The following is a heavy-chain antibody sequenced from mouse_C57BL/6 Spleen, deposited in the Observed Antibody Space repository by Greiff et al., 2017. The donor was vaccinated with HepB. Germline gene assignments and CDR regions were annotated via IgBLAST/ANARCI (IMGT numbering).Heavy chain of an antibody. D-gene: IGHD1-1*01. J-gene: IGHJ2*01. Sequence: VQLQQSGPELVKPGASVKISCKASGYSFTGYYMNWVKQSPEKSLEWIGEINPSTGGTTYNQKFKAKATLTVDKSSSTAYMQLKSLTSEDSAVYYCARDGSSYRYFDYWGQGTTLTVSS. V-gene: IGHV1-42*01. CDR2: INPSTGGT. CDR1: GYSFTGYY. CDR3: ARDGSSYRYFDY.